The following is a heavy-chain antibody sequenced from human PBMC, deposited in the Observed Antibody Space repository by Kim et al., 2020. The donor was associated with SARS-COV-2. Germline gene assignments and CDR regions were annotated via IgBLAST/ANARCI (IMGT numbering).Heavy chain of an antibody. D-gene: IGHD5-12*01. V-gene: IGHV3-30-3*01. CDR3: GRDLSGYGLDV. CDR2: ISYDGSIR. J-gene: IGHJ6*02. CDR1: GFTFTGYA. Sequence: GGFLRLSCAASGFTFTGYAMHWVRQAPGKGLEWVAIISYDGSIRYYADSVKGRFTISRDNSKNTMYFQMNSLRVDDTAVYYCGRDLSGYGLDVWGQGTTVTVSS.